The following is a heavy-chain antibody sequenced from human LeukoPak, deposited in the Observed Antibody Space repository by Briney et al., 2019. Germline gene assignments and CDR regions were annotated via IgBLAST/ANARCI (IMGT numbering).Heavy chain of an antibody. CDR2: IKQDGSEK. Sequence: GGSLRLSCAASGFTFSSYWMSWVRQAPGKGLEWVANIKQDGSEKYYVDSVKGRFTISRDNAKNSLYLQMNSLRAEDTAVYYCARDDFWSGYPDYYYYYMDVWGKGTTVTVSS. CDR1: GFTFSSYW. CDR3: ARDDFWSGYPDYYYYYMDV. D-gene: IGHD3-3*01. J-gene: IGHJ6*03. V-gene: IGHV3-7*01.